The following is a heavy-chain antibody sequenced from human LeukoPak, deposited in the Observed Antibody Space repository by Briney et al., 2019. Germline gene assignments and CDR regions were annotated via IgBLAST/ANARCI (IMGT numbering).Heavy chain of an antibody. D-gene: IGHD3-10*01. CDR2: IFYSGST. J-gene: IGHJ3*02. CDR3: AKSNGYGLVDI. V-gene: IGHV4-34*12. CDR1: GGSFSGYY. Sequence: SENLSLTCAVYGGSFSGYYWSWIRQPPGKGLEWIGNIFYSGSTYYSPSLKSRVTISLDTSRNQFSLKLNSVTAADTAVYYCAKSNGYGLVDIWGQGTMVTVSS.